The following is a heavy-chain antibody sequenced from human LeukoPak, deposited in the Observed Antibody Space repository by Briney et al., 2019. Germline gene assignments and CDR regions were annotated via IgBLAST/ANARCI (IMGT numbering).Heavy chain of an antibody. J-gene: IGHJ4*02. CDR3: ARGGVVTAYIFDY. D-gene: IGHD2-21*02. Sequence: SEPLSLPCTVSGGSISSYYWSWLRQPPGKGLEWIGYIYYSGSTNYNPSLKSRVTISVDTSKNQFSLKLSSVTAADTAVYYCARGGVVTAYIFDYWGQGTLVTVSS. CDR1: GGSISSYY. V-gene: IGHV4-59*01. CDR2: IYYSGST.